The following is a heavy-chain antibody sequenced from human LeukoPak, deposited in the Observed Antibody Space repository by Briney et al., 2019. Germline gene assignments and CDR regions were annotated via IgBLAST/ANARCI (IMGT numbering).Heavy chain of an antibody. CDR2: ISWNSGSI. CDR3: AKDGQYSSSSPYYFDY. CDR1: GFTFDDYA. V-gene: IGHV3-9*01. D-gene: IGHD6-6*01. Sequence: QTGGSLRLSCAASGFTFDDYAMHWVRHAPGKGLEWVSGISWNSGSIGYADSVKGRFTISRDNSKNTLYLQMNSLRAEDTAVYYCAKDGQYSSSSPYYFDYWGQGTLVTVSS. J-gene: IGHJ4*02.